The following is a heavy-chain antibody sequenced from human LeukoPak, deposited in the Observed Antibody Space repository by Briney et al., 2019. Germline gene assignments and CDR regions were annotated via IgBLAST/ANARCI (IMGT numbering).Heavy chain of an antibody. CDR3: AKLSWSGQLDCAIDY. CDR1: GITFNTYA. CDR2: ISGSGGST. V-gene: IGHV3-23*01. J-gene: IGHJ4*02. D-gene: IGHD2-21*01. Sequence: GGSLRLSCAASGITFNTYAMSWVRQAPGKGLEWVSAISGSGGSTYYADSVKGRFTISRDNSKNTLYLQMNSLRAEDTAVYYCAKLSWSGQLDCAIDYWGQGTLVTVSS.